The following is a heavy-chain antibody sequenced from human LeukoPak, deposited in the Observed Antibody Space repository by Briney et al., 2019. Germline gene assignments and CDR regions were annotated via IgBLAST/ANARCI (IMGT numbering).Heavy chain of an antibody. D-gene: IGHD4-17*01. J-gene: IGHJ4*02. V-gene: IGHV1-18*04. CDR3: ARDVDYGDQYYFDY. CDR2: ISAYSGNT. CDR1: GRTFTGHY. Sequence: GASVKVSCRDSGRTFTGHYIHWVRQAPGQGLEWMGWISAYSGNTNYAQKLQGRVTMTTDTSTSTAYMELRSLSSDDTAVYYCARDVDYGDQYYFDYWGQGTLVTVSS.